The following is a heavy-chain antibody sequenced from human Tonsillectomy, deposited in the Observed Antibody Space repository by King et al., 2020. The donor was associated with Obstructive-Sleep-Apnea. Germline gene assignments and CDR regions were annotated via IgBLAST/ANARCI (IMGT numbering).Heavy chain of an antibody. CDR1: GFTFSSYS. CDR2: ISSSSSYI. CDR3: ARGTMVRGGILNFDY. Sequence: VQLVESGGGLVKPGGSLRLSCAASGFTFSSYSMNWVRQAPGKGLEWVSSISSSSSYIYYADSVKGRFTISRENAKNSLYLQMNSLRAEDTAVYYCARGTMVRGGILNFDYWGQGTLVTVSS. V-gene: IGHV3-21*01. J-gene: IGHJ4*02. D-gene: IGHD3-10*01.